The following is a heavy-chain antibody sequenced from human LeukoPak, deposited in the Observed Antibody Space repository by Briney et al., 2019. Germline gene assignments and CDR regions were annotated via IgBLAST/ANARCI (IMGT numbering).Heavy chain of an antibody. Sequence: GGSLRLSCAASGFTFSSYEMNWVRQAPGKGLEWVSSISGSGDSTYYADSVKGRFTISRDNSKNTLYLQMNSLRAEDTAVYYCANGRSSGFFYWGQGTLVTVSS. V-gene: IGHV3-23*01. D-gene: IGHD3-22*01. CDR3: ANGRSSGFFY. CDR2: ISGSGDST. J-gene: IGHJ4*02. CDR1: GFTFSSYE.